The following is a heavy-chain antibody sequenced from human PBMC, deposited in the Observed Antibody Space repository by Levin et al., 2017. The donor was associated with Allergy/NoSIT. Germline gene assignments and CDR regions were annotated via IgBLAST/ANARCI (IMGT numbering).Heavy chain of an antibody. V-gene: IGHV3-66*02. Sequence: LSLTCAASGVTVSSNYMTWVHQAPGKGLEWVSVIYTGGSTYYADSVKGRFTISRDNSKNTLYLQLTSLRADDIAVYFCAKVATTPVWAFDIWGQGTMVTVSS. J-gene: IGHJ3*02. CDR3: AKVATTPVWAFDI. D-gene: IGHD5-12*01. CDR1: GVTVSSNY. CDR2: IYTGGST.